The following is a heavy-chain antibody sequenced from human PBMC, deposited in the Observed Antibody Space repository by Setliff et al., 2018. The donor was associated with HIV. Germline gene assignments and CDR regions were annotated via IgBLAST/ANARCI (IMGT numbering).Heavy chain of an antibody. CDR2: INPSGGST. CDR3: ARDLGINPQGWFDP. V-gene: IGHV1-18*01. J-gene: IGHJ5*02. Sequence: GASVKVSCKASGGTFSSYAISWVRQAPGQGLEWMGLINPSGGSTSYAQKLQGRVTMTTDTSTSTAYMELRSLRSDDTAVYYCARDLGINPQGWFDPWGQGTLVTVSS. CDR1: GGTFSSYA. D-gene: IGHD3-16*01.